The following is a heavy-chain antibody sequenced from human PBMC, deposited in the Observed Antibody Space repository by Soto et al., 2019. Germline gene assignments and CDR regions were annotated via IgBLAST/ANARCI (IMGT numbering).Heavy chain of an antibody. CDR2: IYYSGST. V-gene: IGHV4-31*03. D-gene: IGHD3-3*01. J-gene: IGHJ5*02. Sequence: SETLSLTCTVSGGSISSGGYYWSWIRQHPGKGLEWIGYIYYSGSTYYNPSLKSRVTISVDTSKNQFSLKLSSVTAADTAVYYCARGDITIFGVVIPPLDPWGQGTLVTVSS. CDR1: GGSISSGGYY. CDR3: ARGDITIFGVVIPPLDP.